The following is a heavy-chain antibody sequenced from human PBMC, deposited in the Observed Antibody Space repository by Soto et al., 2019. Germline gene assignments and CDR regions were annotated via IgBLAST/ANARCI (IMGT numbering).Heavy chain of an antibody. CDR2: IYYNGAT. CDR1: GGSVSSGSYY. J-gene: IGHJ3*02. V-gene: IGHV4-61*01. Sequence: QVQLQESGPGLVKPSETLSLTCTVSGGSVSSGSYYWTWIRQSPGKGLEWVGYIYYNGATSYNPSLKRRVPISTGTSKNQSSLKLPSVTATDTAVYYCARNDAACDIWGQGTMVSVSS. CDR3: ARNDAACDI.